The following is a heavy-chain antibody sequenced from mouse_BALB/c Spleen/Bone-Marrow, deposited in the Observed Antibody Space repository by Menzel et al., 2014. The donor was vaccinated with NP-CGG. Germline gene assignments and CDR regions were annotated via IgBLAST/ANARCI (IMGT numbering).Heavy chain of an antibody. D-gene: IGHD1-1*01. V-gene: IGHV5-6-3*01. CDR2: INNNDGNT. J-gene: IGHJ2*01. CDR1: GFTFSSYG. CDR3: ARDNYGSRFDY. Sequence: EVMLVESGGGLVQPGGSLKLSCAASGFTFSSYGMSWVRQTPDKRLELVATINNNDGNTYYPDSVKGRFTISRDNAKNTLYLQMSSLESEDTAMYYCARDNYGSRFDYWGQGTTLTVSS.